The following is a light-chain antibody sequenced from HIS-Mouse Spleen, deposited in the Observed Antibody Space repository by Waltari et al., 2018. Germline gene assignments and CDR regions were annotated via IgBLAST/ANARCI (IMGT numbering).Light chain of an antibody. J-gene: IGLJ2*01. Sequence: YELTQPPSVSVSPGQTARITCSGDALPKKYAYWYQQKSGQAPVLVIYEDSKRPSGIPERFSGSSSGTMATLTISGAQVEDEADYYCYSTDSSGNHRVFGGGTKLAVL. V-gene: IGLV3-10*01. CDR1: ALPKKY. CDR2: EDS. CDR3: YSTDSSGNHRV.